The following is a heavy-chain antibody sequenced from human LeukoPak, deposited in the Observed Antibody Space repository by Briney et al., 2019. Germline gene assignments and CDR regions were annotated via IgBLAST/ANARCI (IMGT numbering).Heavy chain of an antibody. J-gene: IGHJ6*04. Sequence: SETLSLTCTVSGGSISSGDYYWSWIRQPPGKGLEWIGYIYYSGSTYYNPSLKSRVTISVDTSKNQFSLKLSSVTAADTAVYYCARGLGSSWYPLYSYYGMDVWGKGTTVTVSS. CDR3: ARGLGSSWYPLYSYYGMDV. D-gene: IGHD6-13*01. CDR1: GGSISSGDYY. V-gene: IGHV4-30-4*01. CDR2: IYYSGST.